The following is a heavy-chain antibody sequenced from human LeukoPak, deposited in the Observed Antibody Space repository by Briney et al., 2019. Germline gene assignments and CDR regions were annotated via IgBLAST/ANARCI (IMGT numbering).Heavy chain of an antibody. Sequence: PSKTLSLTCTVSGGSISSYYWSWIRQPPGKGLEWIGCIYYSGSTNYNPSLKSRVTISVDTSKNQFSLKLSSVTAADTAVYYCARGLVGATTPFDYWGQGTLVTVSS. D-gene: IGHD1-26*01. J-gene: IGHJ4*02. CDR2: IYYSGST. CDR3: ARGLVGATTPFDY. V-gene: IGHV4-59*01. CDR1: GGSISSYY.